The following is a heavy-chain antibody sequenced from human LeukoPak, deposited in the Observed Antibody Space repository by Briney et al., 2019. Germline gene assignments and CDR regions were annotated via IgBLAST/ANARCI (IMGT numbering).Heavy chain of an antibody. CDR1: GGSISSYY. CDR3: ARSMTYRSTWYTDY. CDR2: IYYSGST. D-gene: IGHD6-13*01. V-gene: IGHV4-59*08. Sequence: PSETLSLTCTVSGGSISSYYWSWIRQPPGKGLEWIGYIYYSGSTNYNPSLKSRVTISVDTSKNQFSLKPSSVTAADTAVYYCARSMTYRSTWYTDYWGQGTLVTVSS. J-gene: IGHJ4*02.